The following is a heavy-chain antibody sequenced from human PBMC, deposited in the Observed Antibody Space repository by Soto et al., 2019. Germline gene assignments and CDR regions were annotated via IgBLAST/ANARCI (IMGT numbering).Heavy chain of an antibody. CDR3: AKDTYLDYSDSSGYYPWYYYGLDV. D-gene: IGHD3-22*01. CDR2: ISGSGDST. CDR1: GFTFSSYA. J-gene: IGHJ6*02. V-gene: IGHV3-23*01. Sequence: EVQLLESGGGLVQPGGSLRLSCAASGFTFSSYAMSWVRQAQGKGLEWVSAISGSGDSTYYADSVKGRFAISRDNSKNTLYLQMNSLRAEDTAVYYCAKDTYLDYSDSSGYYPWYYYGLDVWGQGTTVTVSS.